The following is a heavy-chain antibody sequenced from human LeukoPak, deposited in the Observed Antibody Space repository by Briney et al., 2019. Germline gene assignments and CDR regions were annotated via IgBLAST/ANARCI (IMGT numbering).Heavy chain of an antibody. V-gene: IGHV1-18*01. CDR3: ARDDGPRHPNDAFDI. CDR2: ISAYNGNT. Sequence: GASVKVSCKASGYTFTSYGISWVRQAPGQGLEWMGWISAYNGNTNYAQKLQGRVTMTTDTSTSTAYMELRSLRSDDTAVYYCARDDGPRHPNDAFDIWGQGTMVTVSS. J-gene: IGHJ3*02. D-gene: IGHD4-17*01. CDR1: GYTFTSYG.